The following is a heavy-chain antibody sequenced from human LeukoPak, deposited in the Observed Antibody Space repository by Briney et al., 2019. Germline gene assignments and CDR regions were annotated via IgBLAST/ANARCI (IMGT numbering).Heavy chain of an antibody. J-gene: IGHJ4*02. Sequence: GGSLRLSCAASGFTLSSYSMNWVRQAPGKGLEWVSSISSSNSYIYYADSVKGRFTISRDNSKNTLYLQMNSLRAEDTAVYYCAREWGGYSNYFDYWGQGTLVTVSS. CDR3: AREWGGYSNYFDY. V-gene: IGHV3-21*04. CDR2: ISSSNSYI. CDR1: GFTLSSYS. D-gene: IGHD4-11*01.